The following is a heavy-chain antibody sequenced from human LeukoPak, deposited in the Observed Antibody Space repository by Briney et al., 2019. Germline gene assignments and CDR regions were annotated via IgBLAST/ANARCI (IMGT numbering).Heavy chain of an antibody. CDR3: ARDRRDGYNLYYFDL. V-gene: IGHV4-61*02. CDR2: IYTSGST. Sequence: SETLSLTCTVSGGSIYSGSYYWSRIRQPAGKGLEWIGRIYTSGSTIYNPSLKSRVTISVDTSKNQFSLKLSSVTAADTAVYYCARDRRDGYNLYYFDLWGQGTLVTVSS. D-gene: IGHD5-24*01. CDR1: GGSIYSGSYY. J-gene: IGHJ4*02.